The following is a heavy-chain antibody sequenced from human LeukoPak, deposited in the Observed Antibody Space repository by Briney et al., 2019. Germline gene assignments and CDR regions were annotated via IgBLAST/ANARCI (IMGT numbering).Heavy chain of an antibody. V-gene: IGHV1-2*02. CDR3: ARTIPSLRFLDSRGYYYYGMDV. CDR2: INPNSGGT. D-gene: IGHD3-3*01. CDR1: GYTFTGYY. J-gene: IGHJ6*02. Sequence: ASVKVSCKASGYTFTGYYMHWVRQAPGQGLEWMGWINPNSGGTNYAQKFQGRVTMTRDTSISTAYMELSRLRSDDTAVYYCARTIPSLRFLDSRGYYYYGMDVWGQGTTVTVSS.